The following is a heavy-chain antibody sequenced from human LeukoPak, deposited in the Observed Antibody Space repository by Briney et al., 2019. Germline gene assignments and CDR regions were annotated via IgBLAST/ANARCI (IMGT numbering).Heavy chain of an antibody. CDR3: ARLSIAVAGTLFDS. D-gene: IGHD6-19*01. CDR2: IYYSGST. CDR1: GGSISSYY. Sequence: SETLSLTCTVSGGSISSYYWSWIRQPPGKGLEWIGYIYYSGSTNYNPSLKSRVTISVDTSRNQFSLKVNSVTAADTAVYYCARLSIAVAGTLFDSWGQGSLVTVSS. J-gene: IGHJ4*02. V-gene: IGHV4-59*12.